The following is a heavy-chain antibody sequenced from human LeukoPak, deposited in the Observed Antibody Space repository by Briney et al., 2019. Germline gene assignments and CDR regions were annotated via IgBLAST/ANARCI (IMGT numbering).Heavy chain of an antibody. V-gene: IGHV3-53*01. CDR1: GFTVSSNY. CDR3: ARGGYGDYEGYFDY. CDR2: IYSGGST. D-gene: IGHD4-17*01. Sequence: GGSLRLSCAASGFTVSSNYMSWVRQAPGKGLEWVSVIYSGGSTYYADSVKGRFTISRDNSKNTLYLQMNSLRAEDTAVYYCARGGYGDYEGYFDYWGQGTLVTVSS. J-gene: IGHJ4*02.